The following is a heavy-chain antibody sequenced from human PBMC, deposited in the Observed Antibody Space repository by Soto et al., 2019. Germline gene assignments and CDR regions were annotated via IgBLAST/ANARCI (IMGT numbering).Heavy chain of an antibody. J-gene: IGHJ4*02. D-gene: IGHD4-17*01. Sequence: QVQLVQSGAEVKKPGASVKVSCKASGYTFTSYDINWVRQATGQGLEWMGWMNPNSGNTGYAQKCQGRXTXTXXTSISTAYMELSSLRSEDTAVYYCASTLYGDNVDYWGQGTLVTVSS. CDR3: ASTLYGDNVDY. CDR2: MNPNSGNT. V-gene: IGHV1-8*01. CDR1: GYTFTSYD.